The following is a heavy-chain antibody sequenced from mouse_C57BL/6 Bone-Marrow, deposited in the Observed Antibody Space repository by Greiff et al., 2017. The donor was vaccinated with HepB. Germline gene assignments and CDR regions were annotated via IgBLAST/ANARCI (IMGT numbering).Heavy chain of an antibody. CDR3: ARWTGTGYFDY. V-gene: IGHV1-66*01. CDR1: GYSFTSYY. D-gene: IGHD4-1*01. Sequence: VQLQQSGPELVKPGASVKISCKASGYSFTSYYIHWVKQRPGQGLEWIGWIYPGSGNTKYNEKFKGKATLTADTSSSTAYMQLSSLTSEDSAVYYCARWTGTGYFDYWGQGTTLTVSS. J-gene: IGHJ2*01. CDR2: IYPGSGNT.